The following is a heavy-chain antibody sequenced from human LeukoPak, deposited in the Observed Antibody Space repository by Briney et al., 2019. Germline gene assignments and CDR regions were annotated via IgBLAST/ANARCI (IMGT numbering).Heavy chain of an antibody. CDR2: IRYDGNNK. D-gene: IGHD6-19*01. J-gene: IGHJ4*02. V-gene: IGHV3-30*02. CDR1: GFTFSTYG. Sequence: GGSLRLSCAAPGFTFSTYGMHWVRQAPGKGLEWVAFIRYDGNNKYYADSVKGRFTISRDNSKNTLYLQMNSLRAEDTAVYYCAKGNVAVAGTQATFDYWGQGTLVTVSS. CDR3: AKGNVAVAGTQATFDY.